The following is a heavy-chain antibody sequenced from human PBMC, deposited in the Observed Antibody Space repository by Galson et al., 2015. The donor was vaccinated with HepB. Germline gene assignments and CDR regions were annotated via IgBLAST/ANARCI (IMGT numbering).Heavy chain of an antibody. CDR3: TTGLRKYSSSWFYWESIDY. V-gene: IGHV3-15*01. CDR2: IKSKTDGGTT. CDR1: GFTFSNAW. J-gene: IGHJ4*02. D-gene: IGHD6-13*01. Sequence: SLRLSCAASGFTFSNAWMSWVRQAPGKGLEWVGRIKSKTDGGTTDYAAPVKGRFTISRDDSKNTLYLQMNSLKTEDTAVYYCTTGLRKYSSSWFYWESIDYWGQGTLVTVSS.